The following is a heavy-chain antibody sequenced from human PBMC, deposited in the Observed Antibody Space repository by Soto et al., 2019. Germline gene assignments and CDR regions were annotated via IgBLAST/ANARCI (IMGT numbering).Heavy chain of an antibody. CDR1: GYTFTSYG. CDR2: IGAYNGNT. D-gene: IGHD6-19*01. V-gene: IGHV1-18*01. CDR3: AREGGWYSGGWTYYSMDV. J-gene: IGHJ6*01. Sequence: ASVKVSCKASGYTFTSYGSSWVRQAPGQGLEWMGWIGAYNGNTNYAQNPQGRVTMTTDTSTSTAYMELRSLRSDDTALYYCAREGGWYSGGWTYYSMDVWGQGNTVTLSS.